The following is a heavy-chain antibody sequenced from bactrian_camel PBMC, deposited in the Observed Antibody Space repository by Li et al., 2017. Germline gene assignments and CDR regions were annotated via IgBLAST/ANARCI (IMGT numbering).Heavy chain of an antibody. CDR2: RSRAGST. V-gene: IGHV3S67*01. Sequence: QLVESGGGSVQAGGSLRLSCVVSGFTLSTTCMGWFRQAPGREREGVVARSRAGSTWYFDSARGRFTISQDNAKNTVYLQLNSLKTEDMAMYYCANDIPWTVVAGLGYWGQGTQVTVS. J-gene: IGHJ6*01. CDR1: GFTLSTTC. CDR3: ANDIPWTVVAGLGY. D-gene: IGHD6*01.